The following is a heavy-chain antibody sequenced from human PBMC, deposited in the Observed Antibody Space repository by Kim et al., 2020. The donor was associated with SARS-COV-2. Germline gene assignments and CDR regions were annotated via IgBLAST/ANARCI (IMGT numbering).Heavy chain of an antibody. V-gene: IGHV3-43*01. D-gene: IGHD3-10*01. J-gene: IGHJ4*02. CDR3: VRGRGSGTFLVDY. Sequence: YVGSVRVRFTISRDNIKNTLYLQMNSLGTEDTAFYYCVRGRGSGTFLVDYWGQGTLVTVSS.